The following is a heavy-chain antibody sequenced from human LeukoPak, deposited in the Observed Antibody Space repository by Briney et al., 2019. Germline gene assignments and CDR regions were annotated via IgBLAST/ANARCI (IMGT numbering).Heavy chain of an antibody. Sequence: GGSLRLSCAASGFIFSNYAMSWVRQAPGEGLEWVSTITDSGGGTYYADSVKGRFTISRDNSKNTLFLQMNSLRAGDTAVYYCAKSRWGWLLYADYWGQGTLVTVSS. D-gene: IGHD3-3*01. CDR2: ITDSGGGT. J-gene: IGHJ4*02. CDR1: GFIFSNYA. V-gene: IGHV3-23*01. CDR3: AKSRWGWLLYADY.